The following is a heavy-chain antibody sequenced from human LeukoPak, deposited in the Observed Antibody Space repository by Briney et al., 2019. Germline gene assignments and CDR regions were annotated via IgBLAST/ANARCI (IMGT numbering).Heavy chain of an antibody. CDR3: AKDPNGDYIGTFDI. D-gene: IGHD4-17*01. CDR2: ISGSGGST. Sequence: PGGSLRLSCAASGFPFRNYAINWVRQAPGRGLEWLSGISGSGGSTDYADSVKGRFTVSRDNSKNTLYLQMNSLRVEDTAAYYCAKDPNGDYIGTFDIWGQGTMVTVSS. CDR1: GFPFRNYA. V-gene: IGHV3-23*01. J-gene: IGHJ3*02.